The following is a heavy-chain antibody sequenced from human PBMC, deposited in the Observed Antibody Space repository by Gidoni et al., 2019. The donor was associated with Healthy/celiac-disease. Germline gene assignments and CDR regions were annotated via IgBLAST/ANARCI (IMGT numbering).Heavy chain of an antibody. CDR1: GGTFRSYA. D-gene: IGHD6-13*01. V-gene: IGHV1-69*04. Sequence: QVQLVQSGAEVKKPGSSVNVSCRAAGGTFRSYAISWVRQAPGQGLGWMGRIIPILGIANYAQKFQGRVTITADKSTSTAYMELSSLRSEDTAVYYCARETQGGFIAAAGPPGNWFDPWGQGTLVTVSS. CDR3: ARETQGGFIAAAGPPGNWFDP. CDR2: IIPILGIA. J-gene: IGHJ5*02.